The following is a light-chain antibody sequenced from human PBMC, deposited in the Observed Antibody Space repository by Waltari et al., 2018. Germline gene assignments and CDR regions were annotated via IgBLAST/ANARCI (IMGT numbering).Light chain of an antibody. CDR1: SGHSNTL. CDR3: ETGGHGTWV. J-gene: IGLJ3*02. CDR2: VNSDGSH. Sequence: QLLLTQSPSASASLGASVKLTCTLRSGHSNTLIAWLQQQPGKGARYVMRVNSDGSHSKGDEIPDRFSGSSSGAERYLTISSVQSEDEADYYCETGGHGTWVFGGGTKLTVL. V-gene: IGLV4-69*01.